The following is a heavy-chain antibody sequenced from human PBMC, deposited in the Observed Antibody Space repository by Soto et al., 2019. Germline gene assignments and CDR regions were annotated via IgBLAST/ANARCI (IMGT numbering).Heavy chain of an antibody. CDR2: IFYSGST. V-gene: IGHV4-30-4*08. D-gene: IGHD1-20*01. CDR3: ARWGQGRYDPRAYDY. Sequence: SETLSLTCTVSGDSISSSNYFWGWIRQPPGKGLEWIGYIFYSGSTYYNPSLRSRVTISVDTSKNQFSLKLSSVTAADTAVYYCARWGQGRYDPRAYDYWGQGTLVTVSS. J-gene: IGHJ4*02. CDR1: GDSISSSNYF.